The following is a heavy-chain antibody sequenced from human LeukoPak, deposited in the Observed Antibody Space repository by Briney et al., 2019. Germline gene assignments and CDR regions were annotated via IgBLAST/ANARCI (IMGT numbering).Heavy chain of an antibody. Sequence: SVKVSCKASGGTFSSYAISWVRQAPGQGLEWMGRIIPIFGTANYAQKFQGRVTITTDESTSTAYMELSSLRSEDTAVYYCARDSPEYTYGPFDYWGQGTLVTVSS. CDR2: IIPIFGTA. V-gene: IGHV1-69*05. CDR3: ARDSPEYTYGPFDY. J-gene: IGHJ4*02. CDR1: GGTFSSYA. D-gene: IGHD5-18*01.